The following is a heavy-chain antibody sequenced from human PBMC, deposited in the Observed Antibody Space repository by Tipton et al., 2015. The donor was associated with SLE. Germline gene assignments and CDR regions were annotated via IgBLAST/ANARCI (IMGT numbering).Heavy chain of an antibody. CDR2: MSDSGNT. CDR3: ARHFSGSYSFDY. J-gene: IGHJ4*02. D-gene: IGHD1-26*01. Sequence: TLSLTCSVSGGSITDYYWSWIRQAPGKGPEWIGHMSDSGNTNYNPSLKSRVSISVDMSKNQVSLKLSSVTAADTALYYCARHFSGSYSFDYWGQGKLVTVSS. CDR1: GGSITDYY. V-gene: IGHV4-59*08.